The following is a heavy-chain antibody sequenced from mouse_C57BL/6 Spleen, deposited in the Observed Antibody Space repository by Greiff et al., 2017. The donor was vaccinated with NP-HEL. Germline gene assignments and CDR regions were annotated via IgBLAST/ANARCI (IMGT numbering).Heavy chain of an antibody. J-gene: IGHJ4*01. CDR1: EYEFPSHD. D-gene: IGHD2-4*01. V-gene: IGHV5-2*01. CDR3: ARLMIKDYAMDY. CDR2: INSDGGST. Sequence: EVKLQESGGGLVQPGESLKLSCESNEYEFPSHDMSWVRKTPEKRLELVAAINSDGGSTYYPDTMERRFIISRDNTKKTLYLQMSSLRSEDTALYYCARLMIKDYAMDYWGQGTSVTVSS.